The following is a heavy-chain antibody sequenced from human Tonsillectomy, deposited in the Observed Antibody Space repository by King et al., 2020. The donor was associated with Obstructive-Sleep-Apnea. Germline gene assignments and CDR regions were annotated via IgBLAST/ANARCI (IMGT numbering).Heavy chain of an antibody. V-gene: IGHV3-30*04. J-gene: IGHJ4*02. D-gene: IGHD5-12*01. Sequence: VQLVESGGGVVQPGRSLRLSCAASGFTFSSYALHWVRQAPGKGLEWVAVISYDGRNEYYADSVKGRFTISRDNSKNTLYLQMNSLRAEDTAVYYCAREPFRGGGYDLHYWGQGTLVTVSS. CDR3: AREPFRGGGYDLHY. CDR1: GFTFSSYA. CDR2: ISYDGRNE.